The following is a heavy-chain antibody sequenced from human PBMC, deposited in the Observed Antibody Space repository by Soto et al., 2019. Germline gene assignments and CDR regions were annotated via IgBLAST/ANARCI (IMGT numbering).Heavy chain of an antibody. V-gene: IGHV4-34*01. J-gene: IGHJ4*02. CDR1: GGSSSGSY. Sequence: SETLSLTCAVHGGSSSGSYWSWIRQPPGMGLEWIGEIHPSGRADYSPSLKSRLSISLDTSRDQFSLKLTSVTAADTAVYYCARENGGNPDYWVQGTLVTVSS. CDR2: IHPSGRA. CDR3: ARENGGNPDY. D-gene: IGHD2-15*01.